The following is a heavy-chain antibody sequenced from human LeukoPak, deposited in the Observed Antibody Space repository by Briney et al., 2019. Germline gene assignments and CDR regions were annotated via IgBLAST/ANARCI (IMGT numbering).Heavy chain of an antibody. CDR3: ARIFARDGYNYSDY. J-gene: IGHJ4*02. CDR1: GYTFTGYY. Sequence: ASVKVSCKASGYTFTGYYVHWVRQAPGQGLEWMGRINPKSGGTNYAQKFQDRVTMIRDTSISTAYMELSRLRSDDTAVYYCARIFARDGYNYSDYWGQGTQVTVSS. CDR2: INPKSGGT. V-gene: IGHV1-2*02. D-gene: IGHD5-24*01.